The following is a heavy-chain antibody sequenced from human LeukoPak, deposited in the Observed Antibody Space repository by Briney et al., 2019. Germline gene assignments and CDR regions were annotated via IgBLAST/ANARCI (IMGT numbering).Heavy chain of an antibody. CDR2: ISDSGGST. CDR3: AKDSTGDHWYFDL. V-gene: IGHV3-23*01. D-gene: IGHD7-27*01. CDR1: GFTFINYW. Sequence: PGGSLRLSCAASGFTFINYWMSWVRQAPGKGLEWVSAISDSGGSTNYADSVKGRFTISRDNSKNTLYLQMNSLRAEDTAVYYCAKDSTGDHWYFDLWGRGTLVTVSS. J-gene: IGHJ2*01.